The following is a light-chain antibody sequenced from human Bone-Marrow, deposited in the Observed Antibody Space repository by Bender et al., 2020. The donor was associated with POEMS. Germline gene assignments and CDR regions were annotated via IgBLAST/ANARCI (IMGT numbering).Light chain of an antibody. Sequence: SYELTQPPSVSVSPGQTARITCSGDALPKKFAYWYQQKSRQAPVLVIYEDNKRPSGIPERFSGSSSGTMATLTISGARVEDEADYYCYSIDSSGNHRVFGGGTKLTIL. CDR1: ALPKKF. CDR2: EDN. J-gene: IGLJ3*02. CDR3: YSIDSSGNHRV. V-gene: IGLV3-10*01.